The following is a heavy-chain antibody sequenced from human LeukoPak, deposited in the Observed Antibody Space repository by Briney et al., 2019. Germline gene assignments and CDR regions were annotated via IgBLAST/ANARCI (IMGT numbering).Heavy chain of an antibody. CDR3: ARLPLTDIRVYSGYYSLSDGRFDP. V-gene: IGHV1-69*04. CDR2: IIPILGIA. Sequence: SVQVSCKASGGTFSSYAISWVRQAPGQGREWLGRIIPILGIANYAQKFQGRVTITADKSTSTAYIELSRLGSEDTAVYYCARLPLTDIRVYSGYYSLSDGRFDPCGQGTLVTASS. D-gene: IGHD5-12*01. J-gene: IGHJ5*02. CDR1: GGTFSSYA.